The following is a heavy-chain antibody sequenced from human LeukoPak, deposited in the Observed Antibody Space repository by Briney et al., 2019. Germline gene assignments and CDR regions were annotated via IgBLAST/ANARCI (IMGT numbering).Heavy chain of an antibody. CDR1: GFTFSKYS. D-gene: IGHD2-2*01. CDR2: IGSSSSAT. J-gene: IGHJ3*02. Sequence: GGSLRLSCAASGFTFSKYSMNWVRQAPGKGLEWVSYIGSSSSATYYADSVKGRFTISRDNAKNSLYLQMNSLRAEDTAVYYCARDPIGYCSSASCYYDAFDIWGQGTMVTVSS. CDR3: ARDPIGYCSSASCYYDAFDI. V-gene: IGHV3-48*01.